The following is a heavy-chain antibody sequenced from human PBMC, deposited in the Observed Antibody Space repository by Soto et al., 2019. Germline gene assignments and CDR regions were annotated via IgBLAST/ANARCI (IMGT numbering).Heavy chain of an antibody. J-gene: IGHJ4*02. CDR2: ISGSDDST. D-gene: IGHD6-6*01. CDR1: GFTFSSYA. CDR3: AKRSSSSTFDY. V-gene: IGHV3-23*01. Sequence: EVQLLESGGGLVQPGESLRLSCAASGFTFSSYAMSWVRQAPGKGLEWVSVISGSDDSTYYADSVKGRFTISRDNSKKTLYLQMNSLGAEDTAVYYCAKRSSSSTFDYWGQGTLVTVSS.